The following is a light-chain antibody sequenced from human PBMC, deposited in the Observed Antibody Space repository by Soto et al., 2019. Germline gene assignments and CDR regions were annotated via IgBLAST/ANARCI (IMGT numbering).Light chain of an antibody. J-gene: IGKJ5*01. Sequence: EVVLTQSPVTLSLSPGERATLSCRASQSFRGLLAWYQQKPGQAPRLLIYDAYNRATGIPPRFSGSGSGTDFTLNISSLEPEDSAVYYCQQRHMWPITFAQGTRLEIK. V-gene: IGKV3-11*01. CDR3: QQRHMWPIT. CDR1: QSFRGL. CDR2: DAY.